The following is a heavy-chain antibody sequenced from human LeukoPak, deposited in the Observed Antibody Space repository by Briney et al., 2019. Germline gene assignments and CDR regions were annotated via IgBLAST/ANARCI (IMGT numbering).Heavy chain of an antibody. D-gene: IGHD3-22*01. V-gene: IGHV4-34*01. CDR1: GGSFSGYY. Sequence: SETLSLTCAVYGGSFSGYYWSWIRQPPGKGLEWIGEINHSGSTNYNTSLKSRVTISVDTSKNQFSLKLSSVTAADTAVYCCARAPYSYDSSGAFDIWGQRTMVTVSS. CDR3: ARAPYSYDSSGAFDI. CDR2: INHSGST. J-gene: IGHJ3*02.